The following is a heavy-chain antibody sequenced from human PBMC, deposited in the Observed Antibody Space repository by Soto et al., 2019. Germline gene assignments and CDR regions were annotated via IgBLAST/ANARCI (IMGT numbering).Heavy chain of an antibody. D-gene: IGHD3-22*01. J-gene: IGHJ2*01. CDR3: VRVLDSSWYADL. CDR2: IFYTGVT. CDR1: GGSVSNASFY. V-gene: IGHV4-61*03. Sequence: QVQLQESGPGLVKPSETLSLTCSVSGGSVSNASFYWTWIRQAPGTGLAYIGYIFYTGVTNYNPSLSRRVTISLDTSKNHFSLKLNSMTAADTAVYYCVRVLDSSWYADLWGRGTLVTVSS.